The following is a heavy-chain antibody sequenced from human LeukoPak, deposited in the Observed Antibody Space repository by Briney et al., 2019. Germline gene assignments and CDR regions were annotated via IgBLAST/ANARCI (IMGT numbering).Heavy chain of an antibody. J-gene: IGHJ4*02. CDR1: GGSFSGYY. CDR3: ATINGYLIDY. V-gene: IGHV4-34*01. Sequence: SETLSLTCAVYGGSFSGYYWSWIGQPPGKGLEWIGEINHSGSTNYNPSLKSRVTISVVTSKNQFSLKLSSVPAADTAVYYCATINGYLIDYWGQGTLVTVSS. CDR2: INHSGST. D-gene: IGHD5-24*01.